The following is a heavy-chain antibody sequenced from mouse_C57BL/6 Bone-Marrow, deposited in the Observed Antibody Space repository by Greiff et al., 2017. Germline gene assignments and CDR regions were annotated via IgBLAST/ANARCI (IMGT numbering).Heavy chain of an antibody. J-gene: IGHJ4*01. D-gene: IGHD1-1*01. CDR3: ASEYAVITTVVDYYYAMDY. V-gene: IGHV1-64*01. CDR1: GYTFTSYW. CDR2: IHPNSGST. Sequence: VQRVESGAELVKPGASVKLSCKASGYTFTSYWMHWVKQRPGQGLEWIGMIHPNSGSTNYNEKFKSKATLTVDKTSSTAYMQLSSLTSEDSAVYYCASEYAVITTVVDYYYAMDYWGQGTTVTVSS.